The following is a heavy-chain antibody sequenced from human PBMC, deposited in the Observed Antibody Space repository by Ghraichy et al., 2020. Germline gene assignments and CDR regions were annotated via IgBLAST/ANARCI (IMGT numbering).Heavy chain of an antibody. CDR2: IKQDGSEK. V-gene: IGHV3-7*01. D-gene: IGHD2-2*01. J-gene: IGHJ6*02. CDR1: GFTFSSYW. CDR3: ASRGYCSSTSCSYYYYGMDV. Sequence: GESLNISCAASGFTFSSYWMSWVRQAPGKGLEWVANIKQDGSEKYYVDSVKGRFTISRDNAKNSLYLQMNSLRAEDTAVYYCASRGYCSSTSCSYYYYGMDVWGQGTTVTVSS.